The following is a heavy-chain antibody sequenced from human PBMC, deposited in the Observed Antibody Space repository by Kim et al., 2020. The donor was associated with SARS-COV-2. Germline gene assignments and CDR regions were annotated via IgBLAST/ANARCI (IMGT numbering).Heavy chain of an antibody. CDR1: GFTFSSYS. V-gene: IGHV3-21*01. Sequence: GGSLRLSCAASGFTFSSYSMNWVRQAPGKGLEWVSSISSSSSYIYYADSVKGRFTISRDNAKNSLYLQMNSLRAEDTAVYYCARDFHPMVEEADYDILTGYYRDAFDIWGQGTMVTVSS. J-gene: IGHJ3*02. D-gene: IGHD3-9*01. CDR3: ARDFHPMVEEADYDILTGYYRDAFDI. CDR2: ISSSSSYI.